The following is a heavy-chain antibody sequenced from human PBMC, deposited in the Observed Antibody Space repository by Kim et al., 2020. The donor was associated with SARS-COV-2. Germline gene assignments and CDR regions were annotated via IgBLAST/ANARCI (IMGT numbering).Heavy chain of an antibody. V-gene: IGHV3-53*01. Sequence: GGSLRLSCAASGFTVSSNDMSWVRQAPGKGLEWVSVIYSGGSTYYADTVKGRFTISRDNSKNTLYHQMNSLRAEDTAVYYCARVASSGWYEAYFDYWGQGTLVPVSS. D-gene: IGHD6-19*01. CDR3: ARVASSGWYEAYFDY. J-gene: IGHJ4*02. CDR2: IYSGGST. CDR1: GFTVSSND.